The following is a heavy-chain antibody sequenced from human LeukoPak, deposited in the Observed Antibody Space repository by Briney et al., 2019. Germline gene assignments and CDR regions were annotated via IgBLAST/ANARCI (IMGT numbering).Heavy chain of an antibody. V-gene: IGHV3-21*01. CDR2: ISSSSSYI. CDR3: ARDPEMATINYYYYMDV. J-gene: IGHJ6*03. CDR1: GFTFSSYS. D-gene: IGHD5-24*01. Sequence: GGSLRLSCAASGFTFSSYSMNWVRQAPGKGLEWVSSISSSSSYIYYADSVKGRFTISRDNAKNSLYLQMNSLRAEDTAVYYCARDPEMATINYYYYMDVWGKGTTVTVSS.